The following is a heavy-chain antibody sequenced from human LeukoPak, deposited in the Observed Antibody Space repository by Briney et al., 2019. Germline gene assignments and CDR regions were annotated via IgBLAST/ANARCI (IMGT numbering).Heavy chain of an antibody. CDR2: ITGDCNYI. CDR1: GFTFNDYT. V-gene: IGHV3-21*04. CDR3: ARGRGSTSCYYFDY. D-gene: IGHD2-2*01. J-gene: IGHJ4*02. Sequence: PGGSLRLSCAASGFTFNDYTMTWVRQAPGKGLEWVSSITGDCNYIFYADSVKGRFTISRDNAQNSLFLELNSLRAEDTAVYYCARGRGSTSCYYFDYWGQGALVTVSS.